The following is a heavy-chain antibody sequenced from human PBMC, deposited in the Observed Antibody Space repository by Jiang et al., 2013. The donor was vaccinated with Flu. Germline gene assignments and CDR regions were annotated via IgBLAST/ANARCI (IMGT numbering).Heavy chain of an antibody. CDR1: G. Sequence: GISWVRQAPGQGLEWMGWISAYNGNTNYAQKLQGRVTMTTDTSTSTAYMELRSLRSDDTAVYYCARRISSGWYREDYWGQGTLVTVSS. J-gene: IGHJ4*02. CDR3: ARRISSGWYREDY. D-gene: IGHD6-19*01. CDR2: ISAYNGNT. V-gene: IGHV1-18*01.